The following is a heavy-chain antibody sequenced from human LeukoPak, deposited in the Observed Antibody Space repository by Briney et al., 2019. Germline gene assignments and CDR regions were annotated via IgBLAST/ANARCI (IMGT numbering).Heavy chain of an antibody. CDR2: INPSGGST. J-gene: IGHJ3*02. CDR1: GYTFTSYY. CDR3: ARDTYCSGGSCPNDAFGI. Sequence: GASVKVSCKASGYTFTSYYMHWVRQAPGQGLEWMGIINPSGGSTSYAQKFQGRVTMTRDTSTSTVYMELSSLRSEDTAVYYCARDTYCSGGSCPNDAFGIWGQGTMVTVSS. D-gene: IGHD2-15*01. V-gene: IGHV1-46*01.